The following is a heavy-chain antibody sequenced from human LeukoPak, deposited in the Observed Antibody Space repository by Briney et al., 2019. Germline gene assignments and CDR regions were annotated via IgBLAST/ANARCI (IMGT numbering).Heavy chain of an antibody. CDR1: GFTFSSYW. CDR2: IKQDGSEK. D-gene: IGHD3-22*01. Sequence: GGSLRLSCAASGFTFSSYWMSWVRQAPGKGLEWVANIKQDGSEKYYVDSVKGRFTISRDNAKNSLYLQMNSLRAEDTAVYYCARTTDYYDSSGYYMRAEYYFDYWGQGTLVTVSS. CDR3: ARTTDYYDSSGYYMRAEYYFDY. J-gene: IGHJ4*02. V-gene: IGHV3-7*01.